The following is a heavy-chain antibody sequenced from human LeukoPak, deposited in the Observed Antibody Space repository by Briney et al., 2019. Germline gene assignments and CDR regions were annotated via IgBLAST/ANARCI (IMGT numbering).Heavy chain of an antibody. CDR3: ARDNTMVRGVIDY. CDR1: GGSISSGDYY. D-gene: IGHD3-10*01. J-gene: IGHJ4*02. V-gene: IGHV4-30-4*08. CDR2: IYYSGST. Sequence: PSQTLSLPCTVSGGSISSGDYYWSWIRQPPGKGLEWIGYIYYSGSTYYNPSLKSRVTISVDTSKNQFSLKLSSVTAADTAVYYCARDNTMVRGVIDYWGQGTLVTVSS.